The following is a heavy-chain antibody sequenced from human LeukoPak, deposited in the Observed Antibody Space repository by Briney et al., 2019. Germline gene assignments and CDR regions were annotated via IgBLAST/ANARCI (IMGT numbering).Heavy chain of an antibody. CDR1: GFTFSSYW. V-gene: IGHV3-7*01. CDR2: IKQDGSEK. J-gene: IGHJ4*02. D-gene: IGHD2-2*01. Sequence: GGSLRLSCAASGFTFSSYWMSWVRQAPGKGLEWVANIKQDGSEKYYVDSVKGRFTISRDNAKNSLYLQMNSLRAEDTAVYYCARDPHIGCSSTSCYWPSDYWGQGTLVTVSS. CDR3: ARDPHIGCSSTSCYWPSDY.